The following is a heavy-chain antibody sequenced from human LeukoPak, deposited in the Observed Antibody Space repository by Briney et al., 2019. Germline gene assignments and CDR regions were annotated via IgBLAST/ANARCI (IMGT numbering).Heavy chain of an antibody. Sequence: GGSLRLSCAASGFTFSGYWMHWVRQAPGKGLVWVSRINSDGSSTSYADSVRGRFTISRDNTKNTLSLQMNSLRAEDTAVYYCARSTMVRGVTYDYWGQGTLVTVSS. V-gene: IGHV3-74*01. CDR3: ARSTMVRGVTYDY. D-gene: IGHD3-10*01. J-gene: IGHJ4*02. CDR1: GFTFSGYW. CDR2: INSDGSST.